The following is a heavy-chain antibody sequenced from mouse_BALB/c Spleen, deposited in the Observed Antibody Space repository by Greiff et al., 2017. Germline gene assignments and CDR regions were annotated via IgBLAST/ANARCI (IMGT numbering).Heavy chain of an antibody. Sequence: DVMLVESGGGLVKPGGSLKLSCAASGFTFSSYAMSWVRQTPEKRLEWVASISSGGSTYYPDSVKGRFTISRDNARNILYLQMSSLRSEDTAMYYCAREDITTGGWCAYWGQGTLVTVSA. CDR1: GFTFSSYA. V-gene: IGHV5-6-5*01. J-gene: IGHJ3*01. D-gene: IGHD1-1*01. CDR3: AREDITTGGWCAY. CDR2: ISSGGST.